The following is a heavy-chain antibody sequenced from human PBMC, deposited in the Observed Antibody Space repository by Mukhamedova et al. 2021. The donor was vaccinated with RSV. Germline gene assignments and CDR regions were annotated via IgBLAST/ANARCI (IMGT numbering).Heavy chain of an antibody. D-gene: IGHD3-10*01. V-gene: IGHV5-51*01. J-gene: IGHJ2*01. Sequence: GLEYVGTVYPGDSDDRYGPSFKGXVNISADKSINTAYLQWSSLKASDSAVYYCARRPRXLRGVIXXXXFDVCGRGTLVTVSS. CDR2: VYPGDSDD. CDR3: ARRPRXLRGVIXXXXFDV.